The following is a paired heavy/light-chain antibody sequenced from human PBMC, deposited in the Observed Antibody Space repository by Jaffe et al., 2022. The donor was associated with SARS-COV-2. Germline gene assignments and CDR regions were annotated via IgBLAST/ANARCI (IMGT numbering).Heavy chain of an antibody. Sequence: EVQLVQSGAEVKKPGESLRISCKGSGYSFTNYRISWVRQMPGKGLEWMGRIDPSDSYNIYSPSFQGHVTFSADKSISTAYLEWNSLKASDTAMYYCARLPVRIAVAGRRVAYYGLDVWGQGTTVTVSS. D-gene: IGHD6-19*01. CDR1: GYSFTNYR. CDR3: ARLPVRIAVAGRRVAYYGLDV. V-gene: IGHV5-10-1*03. CDR2: IDPSDSYN. J-gene: IGHJ6*02.
Light chain of an antibody. V-gene: IGKV3-20*01. CDR1: QSVTSSH. CDR2: GAS. Sequence: EIVLTQSPGTLSLSPGERATLSCRASQSVTSSHLAWYQQKPGQAPRLLIYGASSRATGIPDRFSGSGSGTDFTLTINRLEPEDFAVFYCQQYGISPFTFGQGTKLESK. CDR3: QQYGISPFT. J-gene: IGKJ2*01.